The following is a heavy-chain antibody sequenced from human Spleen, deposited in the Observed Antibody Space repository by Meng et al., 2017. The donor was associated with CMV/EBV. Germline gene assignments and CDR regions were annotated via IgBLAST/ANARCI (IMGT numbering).Heavy chain of an antibody. CDR2: VSYDVIST. CDR1: GFTFSTYS. J-gene: IGHJ4*02. Sequence: GGSLRLSCAASGFTFSTYSMHWVRQAPGKGLEWVAVVSYDVISTYYADSVKGRFTISRDNSKNTLYLQMNSLRAEDTAVYYCARAASGTYSYYFDCWGQGTLVTSPQ. V-gene: IGHV3-30*14. D-gene: IGHD1-26*01. CDR3: ARAASGTYSYYFDC.